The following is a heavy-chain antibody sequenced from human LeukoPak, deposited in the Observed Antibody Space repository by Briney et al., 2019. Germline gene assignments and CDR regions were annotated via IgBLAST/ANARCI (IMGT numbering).Heavy chain of an antibody. V-gene: IGHV1-2*02. J-gene: IGHJ5*02. CDR3: ARDAGSYYINWFDP. CDR2: INPNSGGT. CDR1: GYTFTGYY. Sequence: ASVKVSCKASGYTFTGYYMHWVRQAPGQGLEWMGWINPNSGGTNYAQKFQGRVTMTRDTSISTAYMELSRLRSDDTAVYYCARDAGSYYINWFDPWGQGTLVTVSS. D-gene: IGHD3-10*01.